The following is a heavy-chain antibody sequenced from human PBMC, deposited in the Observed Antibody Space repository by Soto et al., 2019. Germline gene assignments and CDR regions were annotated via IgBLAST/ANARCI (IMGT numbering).Heavy chain of an antibody. CDR3: ARDLGRVRGVAEFDC. V-gene: IGHV3-21*01. J-gene: IGHJ4*02. Sequence: EVQLVESGGGLVKTGGSLRLSCAASGFTFSTYSMNWVRQAPGKGLEWVSSISSSSGHIYYAESVKGRFTISRDNAKNSLYLLMNSLRAEDTAVYYCARDLGRVRGVAEFDCWGQGTLVTVSS. CDR2: ISSSSGHI. D-gene: IGHD3-10*01. CDR1: GFTFSTYS.